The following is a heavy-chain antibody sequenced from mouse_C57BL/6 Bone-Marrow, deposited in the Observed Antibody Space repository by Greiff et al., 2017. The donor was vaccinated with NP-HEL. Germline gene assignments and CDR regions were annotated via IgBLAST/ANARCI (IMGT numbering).Heavy chain of an antibody. Sequence: QVQLKQSGPELVKPGASVKISCKASGYSFTSYYIHWVKQRPGQGLEWIGWIYPGSGNTKYNEKFKGKATLTADTSSSTAYMQLSSLTSEDSAVYYCAIYYDYDLDYWGQGTTLTVSS. J-gene: IGHJ2*01. V-gene: IGHV1-66*01. CDR1: GYSFTSYY. CDR3: AIYYDYDLDY. CDR2: IYPGSGNT. D-gene: IGHD2-4*01.